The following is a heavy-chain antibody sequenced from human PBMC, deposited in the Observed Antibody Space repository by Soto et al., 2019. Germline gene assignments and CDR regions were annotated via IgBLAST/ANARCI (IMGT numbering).Heavy chain of an antibody. D-gene: IGHD6-19*01. CDR1: DDSIGRSNYF. V-gene: IGHV4-39*01. CDR3: ARHLYSGDSRGSFGY. Sequence: QLQLQESGPGLVKPSETLSLTCTVSDDSIGRSNYFWGWIRQPPGKGLEWIGNIFYSGNTHYNPSLKSRVTISLDTSNHQLSLRVSSVTAADTAVYYCARHLYSGDSRGSFGYWGPGALVIVSS. CDR2: IFYSGNT. J-gene: IGHJ4*02.